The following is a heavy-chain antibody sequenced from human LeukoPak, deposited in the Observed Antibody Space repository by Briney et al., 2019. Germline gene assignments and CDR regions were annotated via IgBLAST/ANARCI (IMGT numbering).Heavy chain of an antibody. CDR1: GYSISSGYH. CDR2: IYHSGST. Sequence: SETLSLTCTVSGYSISSGYHWGWIRQPPGKGLEWIGSIYHSGSTYYNPSLKSRVTISVDTSKNQFSLKLSSVTAADTAVYYCARGDLGGDYFDYWGQGTLVTVSS. CDR3: ARGDLGGDYFDY. J-gene: IGHJ4*02. V-gene: IGHV4-38-2*02. D-gene: IGHD1-26*01.